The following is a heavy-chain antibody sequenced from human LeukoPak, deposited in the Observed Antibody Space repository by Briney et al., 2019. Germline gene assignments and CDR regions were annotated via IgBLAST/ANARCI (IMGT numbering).Heavy chain of an antibody. V-gene: IGHV3-53*01. D-gene: IGHD3-10*01. CDR3: ARDAGSYSGTFDY. CDR2: IHSGGST. Sequence: GGSLRLSCAASGFTVSSNYMSWVRQAPGKGLECVSVIHSGGSTYYADSVKGRFTISRDNAKNSLYLQMNSLRAEDTAVYYCARDAGSYSGTFDYWGQGTLVTVSS. J-gene: IGHJ4*02. CDR1: GFTVSSNY.